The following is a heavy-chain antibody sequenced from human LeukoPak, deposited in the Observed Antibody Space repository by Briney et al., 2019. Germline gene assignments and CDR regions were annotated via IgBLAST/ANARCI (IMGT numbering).Heavy chain of an antibody. D-gene: IGHD3-10*01. CDR3: ARLRISMTRGATTTENWFDP. CDR1: GYSFTTYW. Sequence: GESLKIYCKGSGYSFTTYWIGWVRQMPGKGLEWRGIIYPDDSDTRYSPSFQGQVTISADKSISTAYLQWSSLKATDTAMYYCARLRISMTRGATTTENWFDPWGQGTLVTVSS. CDR2: IYPDDSDT. V-gene: IGHV5-51*01. J-gene: IGHJ5*02.